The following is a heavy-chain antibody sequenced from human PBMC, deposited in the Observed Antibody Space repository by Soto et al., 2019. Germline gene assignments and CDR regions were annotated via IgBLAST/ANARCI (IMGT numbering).Heavy chain of an antibody. Sequence: QITLKESGPTLVKPTQTLTLTCTFSGFSLSTSGVGVGWIRQPPGKALEWLALIYWDDNKRYSPSLTSRLTITKDTSKNQVVLTMTNMDPVDTATYCCAHKGLAGNFDYWGQGTLVTVSS. J-gene: IGHJ4*02. CDR2: IYWDDNK. CDR1: GFSLSTSGVG. V-gene: IGHV2-5*02. D-gene: IGHD6-19*01. CDR3: AHKGLAGNFDY.